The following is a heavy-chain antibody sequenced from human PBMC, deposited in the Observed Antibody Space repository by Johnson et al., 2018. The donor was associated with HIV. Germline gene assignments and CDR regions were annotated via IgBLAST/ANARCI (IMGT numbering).Heavy chain of an antibody. CDR1: GFTFDDYG. V-gene: IGHV3-7*01. CDR3: ARELRGPDAFDI. Sequence: VQLVESGGGLVKPGGSLTLSCAASGFTFDDYGMSWVRQAPGKGLEWVAVIHPDGSEKYYVDSVKGRFTVSRDNAKNSLYLQMNSLRAEDTAIYYCARELRGPDAFDIWGQGTMVTVSS. J-gene: IGHJ3*02. CDR2: IHPDGSEK.